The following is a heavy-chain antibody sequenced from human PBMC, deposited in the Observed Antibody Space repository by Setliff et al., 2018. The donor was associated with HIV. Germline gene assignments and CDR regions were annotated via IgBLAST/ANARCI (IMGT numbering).Heavy chain of an antibody. V-gene: IGHV4-34*01. CDR3: ARQAPFASGWSYFDD. CDR1: GGSFSDYY. D-gene: IGHD6-19*01. CDR2: INHSGTT. J-gene: IGHJ4*02. Sequence: SETLSLTCTVSGGSFSDYYWSWIRQPPGKGLEWIGEINHSGTTNSNPSLRSRITISVDTSKNQFSLKVRSLTPADTAVYYCARQAPFASGWSYFDDWGQGTPVTVSS.